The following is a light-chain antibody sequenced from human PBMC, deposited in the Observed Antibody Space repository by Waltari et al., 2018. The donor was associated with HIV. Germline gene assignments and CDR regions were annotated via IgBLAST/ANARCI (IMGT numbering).Light chain of an antibody. J-gene: IGLJ3*02. CDR2: SNT. CDR1: SSNFGSNT. V-gene: IGLV1-44*01. Sequence: QSVLTQPPSASGTPGQRVTISCSGSSSNFGSNTVNWYQQLPGTAPKLLIYSNTRRPAGVPGRFSGSKSGTSASLAISGLQSDDEADYYCAAWDDSLNGLWVFGGGTKLTVL. CDR3: AAWDDSLNGLWV.